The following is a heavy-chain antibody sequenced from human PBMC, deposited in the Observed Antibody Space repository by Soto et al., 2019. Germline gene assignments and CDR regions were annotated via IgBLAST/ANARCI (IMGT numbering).Heavy chain of an antibody. CDR1: EFTFSSYA. Sequence: GGSLRLSCAASEFTFSSYAMSWVRQAPGKGLEWVSAISGSGGSTYYADSVKGRFTISRDNSKNTLYLQMNSLRAEDTAVYYCAKYKYPPGYCSGGSCYGLFDYWGQGTLVTVSS. CDR2: ISGSGGST. CDR3: AKYKYPPGYCSGGSCYGLFDY. V-gene: IGHV3-23*01. D-gene: IGHD2-15*01. J-gene: IGHJ4*02.